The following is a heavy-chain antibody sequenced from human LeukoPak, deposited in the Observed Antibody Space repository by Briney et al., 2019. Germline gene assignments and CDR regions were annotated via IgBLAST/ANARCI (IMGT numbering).Heavy chain of an antibody. D-gene: IGHD4-17*01. V-gene: IGHV3-23*01. J-gene: IGHJ6*03. CDR3: AKGGSTSRVTTSRVVFGYYYYLDV. Sequence: GGSLRLXCAASGFTCSSHAMSWVRRAPGKGLESVSSLSGSGGTTYHADSVKGRFSISRDNSKNTLYLQLNSLRAEDTAVYYCAKGGSTSRVTTSRVVFGYYYYLDVWGKGTPVTVSS. CDR2: LSGSGGTT. CDR1: GFTCSSHA.